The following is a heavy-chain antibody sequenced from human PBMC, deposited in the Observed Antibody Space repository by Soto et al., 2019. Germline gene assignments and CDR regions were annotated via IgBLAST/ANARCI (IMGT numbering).Heavy chain of an antibody. CDR3: ARGEIDYGDYVIGDAFDI. Sequence: GGSLRLSCAASGFTFSSYSMNWVRQAPGKGLEWVSYISSSSSTIYYADSVKGRFTISRDNAKNSLYLQMNSLRAEDTAVYYCARGEIDYGDYVIGDAFDIWGQGTMVTVSS. D-gene: IGHD4-17*01. CDR1: GFTFSSYS. V-gene: IGHV3-48*01. J-gene: IGHJ3*02. CDR2: ISSSSSTI.